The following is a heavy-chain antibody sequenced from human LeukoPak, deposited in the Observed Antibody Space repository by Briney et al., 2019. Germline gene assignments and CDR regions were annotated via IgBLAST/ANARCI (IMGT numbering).Heavy chain of an antibody. Sequence: SETLSLTCTVSGGSISSYYWSWLRQPPGKGLEWIGYIYYSGSTNYNPSLKSRITISVDTSKNQFSLKLSSVTAVDTAVYYCASVPERPAMVHGYYYGMDVWGQGTTVTVSS. D-gene: IGHD5-18*01. J-gene: IGHJ6*02. CDR3: ASVPERPAMVHGYYYGMDV. CDR1: GGSISSYY. CDR2: IYYSGST. V-gene: IGHV4-59*01.